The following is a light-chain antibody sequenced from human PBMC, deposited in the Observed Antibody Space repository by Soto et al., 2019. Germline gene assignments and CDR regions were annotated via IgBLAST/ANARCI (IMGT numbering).Light chain of an antibody. V-gene: IGKV1-5*03. CDR1: QTISSS. J-gene: IGKJ2*01. CDR2: KAS. CDR3: QQYDSYSPYT. Sequence: DIQMTQFPPTLSASIGDRVTITCRASQTISSSLAWYQQKPGKAPKLLIYKASTLETWVPSRFSGSGSGTEFTLTISILQPDDFATYYCQQYDSYSPYTFGQGTRLEIK.